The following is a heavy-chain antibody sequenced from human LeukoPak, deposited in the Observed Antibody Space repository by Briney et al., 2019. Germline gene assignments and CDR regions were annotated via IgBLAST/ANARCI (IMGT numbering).Heavy chain of an antibody. CDR2: IYYSGST. V-gene: IGHV4-39*01. J-gene: IGHJ4*02. CDR1: GGSISSDSYY. CDR3: ARTRYYYNSRSYGAPYYFDY. D-gene: IGHD3-10*01. Sequence: SETLSLTCAVSGGSISSDSYYWGWIRQPPGKGLEWIGSIYYSGSTYYNPSLKSRVTISVDTSKNQFSLKLSSVTAADTAVYYCARTRYYYNSRSYGAPYYFDYWGQGTLVTVSS.